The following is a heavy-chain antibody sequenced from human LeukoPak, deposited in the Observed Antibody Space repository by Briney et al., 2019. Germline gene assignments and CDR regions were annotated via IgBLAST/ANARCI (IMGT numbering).Heavy chain of an antibody. D-gene: IGHD2-15*01. CDR1: GFTFSNAW. V-gene: IGHV3-11*01. J-gene: IGHJ6*03. CDR2: ISSSGSTI. CDR3: ARGGGSIRHSYYYYVDV. Sequence: GGSLRLSCAASGFTFSNAWMSWIRQAPGKGLEWVSYISSSGSTIYYADSVKGRFTISRDNAKNSLYLRMNSLRDEDTALYYCARGGGSIRHSYYYYVDVWGKGTSVTVSS.